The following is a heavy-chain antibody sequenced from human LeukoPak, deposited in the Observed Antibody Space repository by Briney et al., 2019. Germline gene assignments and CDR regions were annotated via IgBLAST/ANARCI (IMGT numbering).Heavy chain of an antibody. V-gene: IGHV1-24*01. J-gene: IGHJ4*02. CDR2: FDPEDGET. D-gene: IGHD6-13*01. CDR3: ATSPPGMAAAGGMLDY. Sequence: ASVNVSCKVSGYTLTELSMHWVRQAPGKGLERMGGFDPEDGETIYAQKFQGRVTMTEDTSTDTAYMELSSLRSEDTAVYYCATSPPGMAAAGGMLDYWGQGTLVAVSS. CDR1: GYTLTELS.